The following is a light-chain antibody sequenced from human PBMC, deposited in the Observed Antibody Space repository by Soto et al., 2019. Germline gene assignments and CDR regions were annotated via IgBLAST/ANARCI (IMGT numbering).Light chain of an antibody. CDR3: QQHNNWPIT. Sequence: EIVMTQSPATLSESPGASATLSCRASQSVSTNLAWYQQKPGQVPRVLICGASTRATGIPARFSGSGSGTEFTLTISSLQSEDFAVYYCQQHNNWPITFGQGTRLEIK. V-gene: IGKV3-15*01. CDR2: GAS. CDR1: QSVSTN. J-gene: IGKJ5*01.